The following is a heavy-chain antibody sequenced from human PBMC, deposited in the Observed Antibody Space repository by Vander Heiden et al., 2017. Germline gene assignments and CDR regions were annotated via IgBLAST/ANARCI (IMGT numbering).Heavy chain of an antibody. CDR3: AKCSRGYWYFDL. CDR1: GFTFSSYS. J-gene: IGHJ2*01. CDR2: IRGSGGSA. V-gene: IGHV3-23*01. Sequence: EVQVLVPGGGLVQPGGSLRLSCAASGFTFSSYSMNWVRQAPGKGLEWVSAIRGSGGSAFYADSVKGRFTISRDNSKNTLYLQMNSLRAEDTAVYYCAKCSRGYWYFDLWGRGTLVTVSS.